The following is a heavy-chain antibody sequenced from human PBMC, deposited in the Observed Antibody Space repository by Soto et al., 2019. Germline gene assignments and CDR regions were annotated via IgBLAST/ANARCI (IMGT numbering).Heavy chain of an antibody. V-gene: IGHV4-59*08. J-gene: IGHJ4*02. Sequence: SETLSLTCTVSGGSISSYYWSWIRQPPGKGLEWIGYIFYSGSTNYNPSLKSRVTISVDTSKNQFSLKLSSVTAADTAVYYCARHFSVDYFDYWGQGALVTVSS. CDR2: IFYSGST. CDR3: ARHFSVDYFDY. CDR1: GGSISSYY.